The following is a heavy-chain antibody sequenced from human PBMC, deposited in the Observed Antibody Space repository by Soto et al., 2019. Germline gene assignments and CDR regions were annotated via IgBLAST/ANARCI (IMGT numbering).Heavy chain of an antibody. Sequence: QVQLVESGGGVVQPGRSLRLSCAASGFTFSSYGMHWVRQAPGTGLEWVSVIWYDGSNKYYADSVKGRFTISRDNSKNTLYLQMNSLRAEDTAVYYCARALWARVYYYYGMDVWGQGTTVTVSS. CDR3: ARALWARVYYYYGMDV. CDR1: GFTFSSYG. J-gene: IGHJ6*02. V-gene: IGHV3-33*01. D-gene: IGHD7-27*01. CDR2: IWYDGSNK.